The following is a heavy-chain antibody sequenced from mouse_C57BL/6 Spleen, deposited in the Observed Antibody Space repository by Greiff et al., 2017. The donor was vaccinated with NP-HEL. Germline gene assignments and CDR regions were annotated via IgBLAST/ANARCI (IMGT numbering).Heavy chain of an antibody. CDR2: INPNNGGT. J-gene: IGHJ3*01. V-gene: IGHV1-26*01. Sequence: VQLQQSGPELVKPGASVKISCKASGYTFTDYYMNWVKQSHGKSLEWIGDINPNNGGTSYNQKFKGKATLTVDKSSSTAYMELRSLTSEDSAVYYCARPDYGSSPFAYWGQGTLVTVSA. CDR3: ARPDYGSSPFAY. D-gene: IGHD1-1*01. CDR1: GYTFTDYY.